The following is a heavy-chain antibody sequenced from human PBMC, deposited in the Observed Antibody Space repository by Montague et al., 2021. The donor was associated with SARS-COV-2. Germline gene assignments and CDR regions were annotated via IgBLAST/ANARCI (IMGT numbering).Heavy chain of an antibody. CDR2: IFYTVST. J-gene: IGHJ4*02. CDR1: GGSTSNYY. V-gene: IGHV4-59*01. D-gene: IGHD2-15*01. CDR3: ARAQNICFIANCVNYFDL. Sequence: SETLSLTCSVSGGSTSNYYWTWIRQSPGKGLQWIGYIFYTVSTKFNPSLKSRVSMSLDTSKNHFSLRLSAVTAADTARYYCARAQNICFIANCVNYFDLWGLGALVAVSS.